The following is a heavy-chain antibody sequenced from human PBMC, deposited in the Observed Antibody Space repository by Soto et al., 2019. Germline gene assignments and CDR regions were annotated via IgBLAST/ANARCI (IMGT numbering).Heavy chain of an antibody. D-gene: IGHD6-6*01. V-gene: IGHV3-30*18. CDR3: AKGSEAARQELDY. Sequence: ESGGGVVQPGRSLRLSCAASGFTFSTYGMHWVRQAPGKGPEWVAVISLDGSNKYYADSVKGRFTISRDNSKNTLYLQMNSLRADDTAVYYCAKGSEAARQELDYWGQGTLVTVSS. CDR1: GFTFSTYG. CDR2: ISLDGSNK. J-gene: IGHJ4*02.